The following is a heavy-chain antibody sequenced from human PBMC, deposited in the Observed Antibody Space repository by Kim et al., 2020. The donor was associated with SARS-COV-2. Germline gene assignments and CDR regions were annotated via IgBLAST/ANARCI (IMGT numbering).Heavy chain of an antibody. D-gene: IGHD3-22*01. Sequence: SETLSLTCAVYGGSFSGYYWSWIRQPPGKGLEWIGEINHSGSTNYNPSLKSRVTISVDTSKNQFSLKLSSVTAADTAVYYCARAGDSSGYGNWYWGQGTLVTVSS. J-gene: IGHJ4*02. CDR2: INHSGST. CDR3: ARAGDSSGYGNWY. V-gene: IGHV4-34*01. CDR1: GGSFSGYY.